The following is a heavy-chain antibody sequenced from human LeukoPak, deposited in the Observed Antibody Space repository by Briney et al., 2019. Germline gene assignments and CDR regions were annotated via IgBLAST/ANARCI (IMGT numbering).Heavy chain of an antibody. V-gene: IGHV4-34*01. CDR1: GGSFSGYY. Sequence: SETLSLTCAVYGGSFSGYYWSWIREPPGKGLEWSGEINHSGSTNYNPSLKSRVTISVDTSKHHFSLKLSSVTAADTAVYYCARGGFSGSYYVDYWGQGTLVTVSS. CDR3: ARGGFSGSYYVDY. D-gene: IGHD1-26*01. CDR2: INHSGST. J-gene: IGHJ4*02.